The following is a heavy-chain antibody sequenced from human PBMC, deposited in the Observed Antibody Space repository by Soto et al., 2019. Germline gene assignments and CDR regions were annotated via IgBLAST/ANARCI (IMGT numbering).Heavy chain of an antibody. J-gene: IGHJ3*02. D-gene: IGHD4-17*01. CDR3: AKDMSGDGPHDAFDI. CDR1: GFTFDDYA. CDR2: ISWNSGSI. Sequence: GGSLRLSCAASGFTFDDYAMHWVRQAPGKGLEWVSGISWNSGSIGYADSVKGRFTISRDNAKNSLYLQMNNLRAEDTALYYCAKDMSGDGPHDAFDIWGQGTMVTVSS. V-gene: IGHV3-9*01.